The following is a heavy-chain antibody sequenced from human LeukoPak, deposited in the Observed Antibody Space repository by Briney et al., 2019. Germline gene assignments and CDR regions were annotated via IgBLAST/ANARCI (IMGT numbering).Heavy chain of an antibody. Sequence: PSETLSLTCTVSGGSISSSSYYWGWIRQPPGKGLEWIGSIYYSGSTYYNPSLKSRVTMSVDTSKNQFSLKLSSVTAADTAVYYCARDLDSSGWCNFDYWGQGTLVTVSS. CDR3: ARDLDSSGWCNFDY. V-gene: IGHV4-39*07. J-gene: IGHJ4*02. D-gene: IGHD6-19*01. CDR2: IYYSGST. CDR1: GGSISSSSYY.